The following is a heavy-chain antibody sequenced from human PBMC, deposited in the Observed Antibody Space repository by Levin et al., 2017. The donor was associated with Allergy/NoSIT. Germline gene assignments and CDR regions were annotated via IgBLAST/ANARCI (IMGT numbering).Heavy chain of an antibody. CDR2: ISYDGSNK. Sequence: GGSLRLSCAASGFTFSSYGMHWVRQAPGKGLEWVAVISYDGSNKYYADSVKGRFTISRDNSKNTLYLQMNSLRAEDTAVYYCAKPEVWFGELLSHFDYWGQGTLVTVSS. D-gene: IGHD3-10*01. J-gene: IGHJ4*02. CDR3: AKPEVWFGELLSHFDY. V-gene: IGHV3-30*18. CDR1: GFTFSSYG.